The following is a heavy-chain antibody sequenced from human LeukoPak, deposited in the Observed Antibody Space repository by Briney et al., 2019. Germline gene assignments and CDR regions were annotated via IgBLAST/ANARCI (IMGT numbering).Heavy chain of an antibody. V-gene: IGHV1-3*01. CDR1: GFTFSDYA. Sequence: ASVKVSCTASGFTFSDYAMHWVRQAPGQRHEWMGWINGGNGNTKYSPKFQGRVTITRDTSASTAYMELSSLRSEDTAVYYCARDRGGTDYDAFDIWGQGTMVTVSS. D-gene: IGHD1-1*01. CDR2: INGGNGNT. CDR3: ARDRGGTDYDAFDI. J-gene: IGHJ3*02.